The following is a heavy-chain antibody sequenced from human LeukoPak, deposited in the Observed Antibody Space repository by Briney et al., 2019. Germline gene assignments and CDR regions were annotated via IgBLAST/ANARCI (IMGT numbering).Heavy chain of an antibody. CDR2: INHSGST. V-gene: IGHV4-34*01. CDR1: GGSFSGYY. CDR3: AREIGGIVGAIGDAFDI. J-gene: IGHJ3*02. D-gene: IGHD1-26*01. Sequence: SETLSLTCAVSGGSFSGYYWSWIRQPPGKGLEWIGEINHSGSTNYNPSLKSRVTISVDTSKNQFSLKLSSVTAADTAVYYCAREIGGIVGAIGDAFDIWGQGTMVTVSS.